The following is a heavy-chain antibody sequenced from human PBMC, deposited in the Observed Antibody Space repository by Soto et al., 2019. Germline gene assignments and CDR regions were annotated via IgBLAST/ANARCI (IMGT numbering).Heavy chain of an antibody. D-gene: IGHD1-7*01. J-gene: IGHJ5*02. V-gene: IGHV4-34*01. Sequence: QVQLQEWGAGLLKPSETLSLTCAVSGGSLSGYNWNWIRQPPGKGLEWIGEITHSGTTSYNPALKSRVSISLDTSKNQVSLNLTSVTAADTAVYYCARAPQTTYMWWFDPWGQGALVTVSS. CDR2: ITHSGTT. CDR3: ARAPQTTYMWWFDP. CDR1: GGSLSGYN.